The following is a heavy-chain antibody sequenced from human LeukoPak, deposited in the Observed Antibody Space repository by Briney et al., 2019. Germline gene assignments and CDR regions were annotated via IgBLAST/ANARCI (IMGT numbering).Heavy chain of an antibody. D-gene: IGHD3-16*02. J-gene: IGHJ3*02. V-gene: IGHV1-24*01. CDR2: FDPEDGET. CDR1: GYTFTSYY. Sequence: ASVRVSCKASGYTFTSYYMHWVRQAPGKGLEWMGCFDPEDGETIYAQNFQGRVTMTEDTSTDTAYMELSSLRSEDTALYYCATSKTHWGSYRFDAFDIWGQGTMVTVSS. CDR3: ATSKTHWGSYRFDAFDI.